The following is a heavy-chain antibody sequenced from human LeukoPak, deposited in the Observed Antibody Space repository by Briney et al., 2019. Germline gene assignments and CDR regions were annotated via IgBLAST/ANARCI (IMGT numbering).Heavy chain of an antibody. CDR3: ARQTYYYDQFDY. CDR2: ISAYNGNT. D-gene: IGHD3-22*01. CDR1: GYTFTSYG. J-gene: IGHJ4*02. V-gene: IGHV1-18*01. Sequence: ASVKVSCKASGYTFTSYGISWVRQAPGRGLEWMGWISAYNGNTNYAQKLQGRVTMTTDTSTSTAYMELRSLRSDDTAVYYCARQTYYYDQFDYWGQGTLVTVSS.